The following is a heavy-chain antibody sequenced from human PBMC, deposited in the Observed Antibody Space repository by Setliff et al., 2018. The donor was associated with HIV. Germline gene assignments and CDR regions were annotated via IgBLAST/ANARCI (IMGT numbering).Heavy chain of an antibody. CDR1: GYTFTSFA. CDR2: INAGNGDT. Sequence: ASVKVSCKASGYTFTSFAIHWVRQAPGHGLEWMGWINAGNGDTEYSQKFQGRVTIDRDTSATTAYMELRSLRSEDTAVYYCARNGDYDVLTGYYNFGVATLDYWGQGALVTVSS. J-gene: IGHJ4*02. CDR3: ARNGDYDVLTGYYNFGVATLDY. V-gene: IGHV1-3*01. D-gene: IGHD3-9*01.